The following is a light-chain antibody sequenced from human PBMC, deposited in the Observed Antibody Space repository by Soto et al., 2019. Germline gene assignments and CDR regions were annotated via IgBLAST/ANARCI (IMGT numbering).Light chain of an antibody. CDR2: GAS. Sequence: EIVLTQSPGTLSLSPGERATLSFMASQSVSSSYLAWYQQKPGQAPRLLIYGASSRATGIPDRFSGSGSGTDFTLTISRLEPEDFAVYYCQQYGSSPPRLTFGGGTKVDIK. V-gene: IGKV3-20*01. CDR3: QQYGSSPPRLT. J-gene: IGKJ4*01. CDR1: QSVSSSY.